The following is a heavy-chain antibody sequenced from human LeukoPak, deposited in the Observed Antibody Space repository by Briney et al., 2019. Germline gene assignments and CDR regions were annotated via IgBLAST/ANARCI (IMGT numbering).Heavy chain of an antibody. CDR1: GGSVSSGSYY. Sequence: KTSETLSLTCTASGGSVSSGSYYWGWIRQPPGKGLEWIGSIYYSGSTYYNPSLKSRVTISVDTSKNQFSLKLSSVTAADTAVYYCARGYYDILTGHPAGFDPWGQGTLVTVSS. CDR2: IYYSGST. V-gene: IGHV4-39*01. CDR3: ARGYYDILTGHPAGFDP. D-gene: IGHD3-9*01. J-gene: IGHJ5*02.